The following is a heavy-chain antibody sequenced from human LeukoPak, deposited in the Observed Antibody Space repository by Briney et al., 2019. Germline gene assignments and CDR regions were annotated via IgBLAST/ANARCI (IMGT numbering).Heavy chain of an antibody. CDR3: ARHDYGDRDAFDI. D-gene: IGHD4-17*01. CDR1: GDSISSSSYY. Sequence: SETLSLTCTVSGDSISSSSYYWGWIRQPPGKGLEWIGSIYYSGSTYYNPSLKSRVTISVDTSKNQFSLKLSSVTAADTAVYYCARHDYGDRDAFDIWGQGTMVTVSS. V-gene: IGHV4-39*01. J-gene: IGHJ3*02. CDR2: IYYSGST.